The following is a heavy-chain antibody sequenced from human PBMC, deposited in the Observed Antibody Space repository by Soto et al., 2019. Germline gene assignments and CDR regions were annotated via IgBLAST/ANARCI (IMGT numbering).Heavy chain of an antibody. V-gene: IGHV1-3*01. J-gene: IGHJ4*02. CDR2: INAGNGNT. D-gene: IGHD6-19*01. CDR3: ARDGAVAGGINFDY. CDR1: RYTFSTYA. Sequence: ASVKVSCKASRYTFSTYAIHWVRQAPGQRLEWMGWINAGNGNTKYSQKFQGRVTITRDTSASTAYMELSSLRSEDTAVYYCARDGAVAGGINFDYWGQGTLVTVSS.